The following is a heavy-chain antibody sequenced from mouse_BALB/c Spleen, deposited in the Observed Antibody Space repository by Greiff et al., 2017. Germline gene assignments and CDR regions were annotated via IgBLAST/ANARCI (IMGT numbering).Heavy chain of an antibody. CDR1: GFTFSSYG. D-gene: IGHD1-1*01. V-gene: IGHV5-6-3*01. Sequence: EVQLQQSGGGLVQPGGSLKLSCAASGFTFSSYGMSWVRQTPDKRLELVATINSNGGSTYYPDSVKGRFTISRDNAKNTLYLQLSSLKSEDTAMYYCARDEREGYYVFCYARDYWGQGTSVTVSS. CDR3: ARDEREGYYVFCYARDY. J-gene: IGHJ4*01. CDR2: INSNGGST.